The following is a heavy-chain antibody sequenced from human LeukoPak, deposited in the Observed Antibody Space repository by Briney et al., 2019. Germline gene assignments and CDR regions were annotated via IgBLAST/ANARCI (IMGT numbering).Heavy chain of an antibody. D-gene: IGHD1-26*01. CDR3: AKDKQWAFDY. V-gene: IGHV3-23*01. J-gene: IGHJ4*02. CDR1: GFTFAIYG. Sequence: GGSLRLSCSASGFTFAIYGMSWIRQAPGKRLEWVSAISANGRTPYYADSVKGRFTISRDNSVNTLFLQMNSLRAEDTAVYYCAKDKQWAFDYWGQGTLVTVSS. CDR2: ISANGRTP.